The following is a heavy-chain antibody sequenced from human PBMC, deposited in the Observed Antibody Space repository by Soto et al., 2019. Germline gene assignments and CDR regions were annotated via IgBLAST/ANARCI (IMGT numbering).Heavy chain of an antibody. Sequence: SETLSLTCAVSGGSISSGGYSLSWIRQPPGKGLEWIGYIYHSGSTYYNPSLKSRVTISVDRSKSQFSLKLSSVTAADTAVYYCARAGGLGAVAVDYWGQGTLVTVSS. J-gene: IGHJ4*02. V-gene: IGHV4-30-2*01. CDR3: ARAGGLGAVAVDY. CDR1: GGSISSGGYS. CDR2: IYHSGST. D-gene: IGHD6-19*01.